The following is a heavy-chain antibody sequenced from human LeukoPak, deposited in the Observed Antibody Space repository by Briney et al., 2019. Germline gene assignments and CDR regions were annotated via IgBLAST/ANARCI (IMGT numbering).Heavy chain of an antibody. D-gene: IGHD3-9*01. V-gene: IGHV1-3*01. CDR1: GYTFTNYA. CDR3: AFRYMAYFDY. CDR2: INAGNGNT. J-gene: IGHJ4*02. Sequence: ASVKVSCKGSGYTFTNYAVHWVRQAPGQRLEWLGWINAGNGNTKYSQKFQGRVTITRDTSASTAYMELSSLRSEDTAVYYCAFRYMAYFDYWGQGTLVTVSS.